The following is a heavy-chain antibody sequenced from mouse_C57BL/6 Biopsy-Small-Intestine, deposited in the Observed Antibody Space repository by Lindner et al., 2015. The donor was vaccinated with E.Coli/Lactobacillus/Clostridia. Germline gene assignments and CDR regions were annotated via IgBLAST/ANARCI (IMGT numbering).Heavy chain of an antibody. D-gene: IGHD4-1*01. J-gene: IGHJ2*01. V-gene: IGHV1-62-2*01. CDR1: GYTFTEYT. CDR2: FYPGSGSI. Sequence: VQLQESGAGLVKPGASVKLSCKASGYTFTEYTIHWVKQRSGQGLEWIGWFYPGSGSIKYNEKFKDKATLTADKSSSTVYMELSRLTSEDSAVYFCARHEGGANWDVNFDYWGQGTTLTVSS. CDR3: ARHEGGANWDVNFDY.